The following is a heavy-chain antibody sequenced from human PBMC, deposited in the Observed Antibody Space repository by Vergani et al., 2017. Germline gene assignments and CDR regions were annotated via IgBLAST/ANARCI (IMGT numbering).Heavy chain of an antibody. CDR1: GYTFTSYG. Sequence: QVQLVQSGAEVKKPGASVKVSCKASGYTFTSYGISWERQAPGQGLEWMGWISAYNGNTNYAQKFQGRVTITADESTSTAYMELSSLRSEDTAVYYCASVPPGYYYMDVWGKGTTVTVSS. J-gene: IGHJ6*03. CDR2: ISAYNGNT. V-gene: IGHV1-18*01. CDR3: ASVPPGYYYMDV.